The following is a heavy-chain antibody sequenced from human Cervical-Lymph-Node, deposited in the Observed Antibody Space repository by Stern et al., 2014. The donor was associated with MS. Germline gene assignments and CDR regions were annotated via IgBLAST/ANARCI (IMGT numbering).Heavy chain of an antibody. V-gene: IGHV4-30-4*01. CDR2: IHNSGTT. CDR1: GGSISSAEYY. J-gene: IGHJ4*02. Sequence: QVQLQESGPGLVKPSQTLSLTCAVTGGSISSAEYYWSWISQSPGKGLEWIGYIHNSGTTYYNPSLNSRGTISVDTSKNQFSLKLRSVTAADTAVYYCSRDADGYSLVFGYWGRGTLVTVSS. D-gene: IGHD5-24*01. CDR3: SRDADGYSLVFGY.